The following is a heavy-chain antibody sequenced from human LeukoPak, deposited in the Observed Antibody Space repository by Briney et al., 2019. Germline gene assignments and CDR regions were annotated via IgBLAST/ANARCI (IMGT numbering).Heavy chain of an antibody. Sequence: SETLSLTCTVSGYSISSGYYWGWIRQPPGKGLEWIGSIYHSGSTYYNPSLKSRVTISVDTSKNQFSLKLSSVTAADTAVYYCARVSDSSGYHFDYWGQGTLVTVSS. D-gene: IGHD3-22*01. J-gene: IGHJ4*02. CDR1: GYSISSGYY. V-gene: IGHV4-38-2*02. CDR2: IYHSGST. CDR3: ARVSDSSGYHFDY.